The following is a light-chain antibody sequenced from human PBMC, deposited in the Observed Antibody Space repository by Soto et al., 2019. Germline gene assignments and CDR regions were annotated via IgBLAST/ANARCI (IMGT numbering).Light chain of an antibody. CDR1: QSVSSSY. J-gene: IGKJ3*01. CDR2: GAS. CDR3: QQYGSSPPFT. Sequence: EIVLTQSPGTLSLSPGERATLSCRASQSVSSSYLAWYQQKPGQAPRLLIYGASSRATGIPDRFSGSVSGTDFTLTISILEPEDFAVYYCQQYGSSPPFTFGPGTKVDIK. V-gene: IGKV3-20*01.